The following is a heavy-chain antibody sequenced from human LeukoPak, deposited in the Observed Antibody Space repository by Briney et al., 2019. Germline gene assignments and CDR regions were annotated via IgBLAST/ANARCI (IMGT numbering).Heavy chain of an antibody. CDR3: ARRGYCSSTACSVTPFDI. J-gene: IGHJ3*02. CDR1: GYTFSTYW. D-gene: IGHD2-2*01. CDR2: IYPGDSDT. V-gene: IGHV5-51*01. Sequence: GESLKISCQGSGYTFSTYWIAWVRQKPGKGLDWMGIIYPGDSDTTYSPSFQGQVIISADKSISTAYLQWSSLKASDTAIYFCARRGYCSSTACSVTPFDIWGQGTMVTVSS.